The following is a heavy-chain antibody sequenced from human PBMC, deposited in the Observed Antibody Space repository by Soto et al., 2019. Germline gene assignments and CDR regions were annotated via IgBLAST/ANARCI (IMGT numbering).Heavy chain of an antibody. J-gene: IGHJ4*02. V-gene: IGHV3-48*03. Sequence: GGSLRLSCAASGFTFSSYEMNWVRQAPGKGLEWVSYISSGGTTIYYADSVDGRFTISRDNAKNSLDLQMNSLRADDTAIYYCGRALDFWSGYLSDWGQGTLVTVSS. CDR3: GRALDFWSGYLSD. CDR2: ISSGGTTI. CDR1: GFTFSSYE. D-gene: IGHD3-3*01.